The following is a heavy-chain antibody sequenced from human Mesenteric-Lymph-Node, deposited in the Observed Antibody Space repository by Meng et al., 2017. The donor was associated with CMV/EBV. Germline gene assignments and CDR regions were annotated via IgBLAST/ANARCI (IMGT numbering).Heavy chain of an antibody. J-gene: IGHJ4*02. CDR1: GFTFTYYW. CDR2: INHSGST. V-gene: IGHV4-34*08. Sequence: ESLKISCAASGFTFTYYWMSWIRQPPGKGLEWIGEINHSGSTNYNPSLKSRVTISVDTSKNQFSLKLSSVTAADTAVYYCATYCSSTSCPGRGVLDNWGQGTLVTVSS. CDR3: ATYCSSTSCPGRGVLDN. D-gene: IGHD2-2*01.